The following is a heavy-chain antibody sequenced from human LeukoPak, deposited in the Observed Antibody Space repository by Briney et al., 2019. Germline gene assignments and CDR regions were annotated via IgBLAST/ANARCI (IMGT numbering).Heavy chain of an antibody. D-gene: IGHD3-22*01. CDR1: GGSMSSNY. CDR3: EGNGGYS. Sequence: SETLSLTCTVSGGSMSSNYWSWIRQPPGKGLEVVGYIYYSGSTNYNPSLKSRVTISVDTSKNQFSLKLSSVTTADTAVDYCEGNGGYSWSQGTLVTVSS. CDR2: IYYSGST. J-gene: IGHJ5*02. V-gene: IGHV4-59*08.